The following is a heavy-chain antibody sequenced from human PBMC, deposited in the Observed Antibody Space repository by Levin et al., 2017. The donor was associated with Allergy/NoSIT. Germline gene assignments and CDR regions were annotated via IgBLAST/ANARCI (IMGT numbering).Heavy chain of an antibody. J-gene: IGHJ3*02. Sequence: LSLTCAASGFTFSSSAMHWVRQAPGKGLEWVAVISYDGSNKYYADSVKGRFTISRDNSKNTLYLQMNSLRAEDTAVYYCARDHGAFDIWGQGTMVTVSS. CDR2: ISYDGSNK. CDR3: ARDHGAFDI. CDR1: GFTFSSSA. V-gene: IGHV3-30-3*01.